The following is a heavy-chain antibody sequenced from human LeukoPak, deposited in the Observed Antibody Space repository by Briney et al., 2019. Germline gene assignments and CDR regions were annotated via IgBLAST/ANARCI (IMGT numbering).Heavy chain of an antibody. Sequence: GGSLRLSCAASGFIFSNYLMHWVRQAPGKGLEWVALISYDGNNGYYADSVKGRFTISRDNSKNTLYLQMNSLRVEDTAVYYCVRVRDGSSRTLDYWGQGTLVTVSS. V-gene: IGHV3-30-3*01. CDR1: GFIFSNYL. J-gene: IGHJ4*02. CDR2: ISYDGNNG. CDR3: VRVRDGSSRTLDY. D-gene: IGHD6-13*01.